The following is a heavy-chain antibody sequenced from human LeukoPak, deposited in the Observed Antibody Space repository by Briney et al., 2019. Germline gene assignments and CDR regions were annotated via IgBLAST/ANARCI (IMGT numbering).Heavy chain of an antibody. J-gene: IGHJ4*02. CDR3: ARESQIRYYYDRSGYYYGALDY. CDR1: GYTFTNYG. CDR2: ISGYNGHP. D-gene: IGHD3-22*01. V-gene: IGHV1-18*01. Sequence: GASVTVSCKASGYTFTNYGISWVRQAPGQGLEWMGWISGYNGHPNYAEKLQGRVTMTTDTSTSTAYMELRSLRSDDTAVFYCARESQIRYYYDRSGYYYGALDYWGQGSLVTVSS.